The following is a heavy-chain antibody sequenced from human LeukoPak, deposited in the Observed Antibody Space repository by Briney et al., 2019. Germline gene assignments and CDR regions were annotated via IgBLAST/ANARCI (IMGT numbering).Heavy chain of an antibody. Sequence: SEILSLTCTASGGSISSYYWSWIRQPPGKGLEWIGYIYYSGSTNYNPSLKSRVTISVDTSKNQFSLNLSSVTAADTAVYYCARTTEGYCRGGSCYYYYYYMDVWGKGTTVTVSS. J-gene: IGHJ6*03. V-gene: IGHV4-59*01. CDR2: IYYSGST. CDR3: ARTTEGYCRGGSCYYYYYYMDV. CDR1: GGSISSYY. D-gene: IGHD2-15*01.